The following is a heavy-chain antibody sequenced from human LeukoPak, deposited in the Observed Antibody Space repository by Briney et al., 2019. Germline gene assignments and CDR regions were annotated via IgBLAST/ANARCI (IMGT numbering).Heavy chain of an antibody. J-gene: IGHJ4*02. Sequence: GESLKISCKGSGHSFTSYWIGWVRQMPGKGLEWMGIIYPGDSDTRYSPSFQGQVTISADKSISTAYLQWSSLKASDTAMYYCALPTGGYYDSSGYYTDYWGQGTLVTVSS. CDR3: ALPTGGYYDSSGYYTDY. CDR1: GHSFTSYW. D-gene: IGHD3-22*01. CDR2: IYPGDSDT. V-gene: IGHV5-51*01.